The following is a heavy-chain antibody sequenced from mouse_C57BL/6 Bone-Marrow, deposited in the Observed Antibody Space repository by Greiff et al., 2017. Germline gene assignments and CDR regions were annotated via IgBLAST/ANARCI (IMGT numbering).Heavy chain of an antibody. D-gene: IGHD1-1*01. CDR1: GFNIKDAD. V-gene: IGHV14-4*01. Sequence: EVQLQQSGAELVRPGASVKLSCPASGFNIKDADMHCVKPRPEQCLAWIGWFAPENGDPEYASKFHGKATITADTSSNTAYLQLSSLTSEDTAVYYCTSYGSSYEAMDYWGQGTSVTVSS. J-gene: IGHJ4*01. CDR3: TSYGSSYEAMDY. CDR2: FAPENGDP.